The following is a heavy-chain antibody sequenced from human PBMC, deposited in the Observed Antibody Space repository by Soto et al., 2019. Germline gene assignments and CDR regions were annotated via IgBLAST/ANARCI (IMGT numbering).Heavy chain of an antibody. CDR1: GDSISSYY. J-gene: IGHJ4*02. D-gene: IGHD3-22*01. V-gene: IGHV4-59*01. CDR2: LYYGRSA. Sequence: QVQLQESGPGLVKPSETLSLTCAVSGDSISSYYCMWIRQPPGKGLESIGYLYYGRSANYNPSLKSRVTLSMETATNQCSLTLSSMTAADTAGYYCALRSMAVVPEYWGQGTLVTVSS. CDR3: ALRSMAVVPEY.